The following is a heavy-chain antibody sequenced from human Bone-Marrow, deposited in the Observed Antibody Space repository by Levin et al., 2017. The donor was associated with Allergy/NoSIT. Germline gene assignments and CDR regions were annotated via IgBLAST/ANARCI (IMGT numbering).Heavy chain of an antibody. CDR2: FNPEEDKT. CDR3: TTLTVTGPNYFDS. CDR1: GYPLSDLS. D-gene: IGHD4-17*01. Sequence: GASVKVSCKVSGYPLSDLSLHWVRQAPGKGREWMAGFNPEEDKTIYAQKFQGRVTLTEDTASDTAYMELSSLTSEDTGLYYCTTLTVTGPNYFDSWGLGTLVTVSS. V-gene: IGHV1-24*01. J-gene: IGHJ4*02.